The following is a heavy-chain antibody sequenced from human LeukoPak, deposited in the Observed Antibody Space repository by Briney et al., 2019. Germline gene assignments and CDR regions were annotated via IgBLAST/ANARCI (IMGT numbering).Heavy chain of an antibody. CDR3: ASGIYGDYYYGMDV. D-gene: IGHD4-17*01. J-gene: IGHJ6*02. CDR1: GYTFTSYD. CDR2: IIPIFGTA. V-gene: IGHV1-69*13. Sequence: ASVKVSCKASGYTFTSYDINWVRQAPGQGLEWMGGIIPIFGTANYAQKFQGRVTITADESTSTAYMELSSLRSEDTAVYYCASGIYGDYYYGMDVWGQGTTVTVSS.